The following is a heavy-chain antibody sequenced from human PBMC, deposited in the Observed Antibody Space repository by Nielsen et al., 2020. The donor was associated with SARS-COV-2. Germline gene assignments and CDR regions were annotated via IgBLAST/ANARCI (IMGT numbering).Heavy chain of an antibody. CDR1: GFTFSDYA. CDR3: VRVRDDGYYYDTGPYDY. J-gene: IGHJ4*02. Sequence: GGSLRLSCAASGFTFSDYAMAWVRQAPGKGLMWVSRINTDGSKSAYADSVKGRFTISRDNARDTLYLQMNSLSAEDTAVYYCVRVRDDGYYYDTGPYDYWGQGALVTVSS. V-gene: IGHV3-74*01. D-gene: IGHD3-22*01. CDR2: INTDGSKS.